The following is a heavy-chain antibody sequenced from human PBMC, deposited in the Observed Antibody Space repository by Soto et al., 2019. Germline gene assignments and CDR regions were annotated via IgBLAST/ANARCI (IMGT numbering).Heavy chain of an antibody. CDR2: ISWNSGSI. V-gene: IGHV3-9*01. CDR1: GFTFDDYT. D-gene: IGHD6-13*01. Sequence: GGSLRLSCEASGFTFDDYTMHWFRQAPGKGLEWVSGISWNSGSIGYVDSVKGRFTISRDNAKNSLYLQMSSLRVEDTALYYCAKLARGGSSWSDYWGQGILVTVSS. CDR3: AKLARGGSSWSDY. J-gene: IGHJ4*02.